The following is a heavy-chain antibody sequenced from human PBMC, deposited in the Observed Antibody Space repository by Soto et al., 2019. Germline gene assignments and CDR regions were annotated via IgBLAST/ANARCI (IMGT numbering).Heavy chain of an antibody. CDR3: ARDYCPGGVCYTIFDY. D-gene: IGHD2-8*02. CDR1: GFTFSTYP. CDR2: ISGNGGST. Sequence: EVQLVESGGNLAQPGGSLRLSCAASGFTFSTYPMHWVRQGPGTGLDYVAGISGNGGSTHYANSVKGRFTISRDNSKNTLYLQMGSLRAEDMAVFYCARDYCPGGVCYTIFDYWGQGTLVTVSS. J-gene: IGHJ4*02. V-gene: IGHV3-64*01.